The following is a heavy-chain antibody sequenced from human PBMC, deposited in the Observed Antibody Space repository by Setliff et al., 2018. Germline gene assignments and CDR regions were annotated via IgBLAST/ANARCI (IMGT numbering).Heavy chain of an antibody. J-gene: IGHJ3*02. V-gene: IGHV1-46*01. D-gene: IGHD3-22*01. CDR1: GYTFTSHY. CDR3: ARDVFPYHYEGAFDI. CDR2: INPSSGRT. Sequence: ASVKVSCKASGYTFTSHYMHWVRKAPGLGLEWMGTINPSSGRTSYAQKFQGRVTMTRDTSTSTVYMDMSSLRSEDTAVYYCARDVFPYHYEGAFDICGQGTMVTVSS.